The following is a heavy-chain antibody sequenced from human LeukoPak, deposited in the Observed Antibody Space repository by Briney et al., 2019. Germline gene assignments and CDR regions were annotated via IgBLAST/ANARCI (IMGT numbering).Heavy chain of an antibody. J-gene: IGHJ4*02. V-gene: IGHV3-30*02. D-gene: IGHD3-9*01. CDR2: IRYDGSNK. CDR1: GFTFSNYG. Sequence: GGSLRLSCAASGFTFSNYGMHWVRQAPGKGLEWVAFIRYDGSNKYYADSVKGRFTTSRDNSKNTLYLQMNSLRAEDTAVYYCAKDGYCDILTGYYTQFDYWGQGTLVTVSS. CDR3: AKDGYCDILTGYYTQFDY.